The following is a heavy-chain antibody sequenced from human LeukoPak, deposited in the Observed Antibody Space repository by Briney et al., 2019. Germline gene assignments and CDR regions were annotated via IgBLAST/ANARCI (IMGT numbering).Heavy chain of an antibody. D-gene: IGHD6-19*01. Sequence: ASVKVSCKASGGTFSSYAISWGRQAPGQGLEWMGGTIPIVGTANYAQKFQGRVTITTDESTSTAYMELSSLRSEDTAVYYCARTSSGWYGNFDYWGQGTLVTVSS. CDR2: TIPIVGTA. CDR3: ARTSSGWYGNFDY. J-gene: IGHJ4*02. CDR1: GGTFSSYA. V-gene: IGHV1-69*05.